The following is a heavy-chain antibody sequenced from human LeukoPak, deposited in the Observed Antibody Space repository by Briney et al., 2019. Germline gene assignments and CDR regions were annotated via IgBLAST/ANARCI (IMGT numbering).Heavy chain of an antibody. CDR3: ARVSGTTGYSSGWPSYYFDY. V-gene: IGHV4-34*01. J-gene: IGHJ4*02. CDR1: GGSFSGYY. Sequence: SETLSLTCAAYGGSFSGYYWSWIRQPPGKGLEWIGEINHSGSTNYNPSLKSRVTISVDTSKNQFSLKLSSVTAADTAVYYCARVSGTTGYSSGWPSYYFDYWGQGTLVTVSS. D-gene: IGHD6-19*01. CDR2: INHSGST.